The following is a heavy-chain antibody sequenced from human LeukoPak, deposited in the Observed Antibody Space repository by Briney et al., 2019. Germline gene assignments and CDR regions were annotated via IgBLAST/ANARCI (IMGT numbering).Heavy chain of an antibody. D-gene: IGHD2-15*01. CDR2: ISYDGSNK. Sequence: PGGSLRLSCAASGFTFSSYAMHWVRRAPGKGLEWVAVISYDGSNKYYADSVKGRFTISRDNSKNTLYLQMNSLRAEDTAVYYCARDIGGYYYYGMDVWGQGTTVTVSS. J-gene: IGHJ6*02. CDR3: ARDIGGYYYYGMDV. V-gene: IGHV3-30-3*01. CDR1: GFTFSSYA.